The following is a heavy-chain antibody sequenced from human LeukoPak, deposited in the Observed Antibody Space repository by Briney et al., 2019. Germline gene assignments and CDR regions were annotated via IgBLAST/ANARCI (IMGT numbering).Heavy chain of an antibody. Sequence: SQTLSLTCTVSGGSISSGGYYWSWIRQPPGKGLEWIGYIYHSGSTYYNPSLKSRVTISVDTSKNQFSLKLTSVTAADTAVYYCARGDSSGHPAFDYWGQGTLVTVSS. J-gene: IGHJ4*02. CDR1: GGSISSGGYY. CDR2: IYHSGST. D-gene: IGHD3-22*01. CDR3: ARGDSSGHPAFDY. V-gene: IGHV4-30-2*01.